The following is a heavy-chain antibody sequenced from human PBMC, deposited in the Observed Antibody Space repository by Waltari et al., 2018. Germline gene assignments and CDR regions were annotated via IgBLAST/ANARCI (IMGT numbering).Heavy chain of an antibody. CDR1: GFSLNTYGMR. V-gene: IGHV2-70*04. CDR3: ARLLGPAAHWYFDL. J-gene: IGHJ2*01. CDR2: IDWDDEK. Sequence: QVTLEESGPALVKPTQTLTLTCSVSGFSLNTYGMRVTWIRQPPEKALEWLARIDWDDEKFYNRSLESRLTISKDSSKNQVVLIVANVDPTDTATYYCARLLGPAAHWYFDLWGRGTLVTVSS. D-gene: IGHD1-26*01.